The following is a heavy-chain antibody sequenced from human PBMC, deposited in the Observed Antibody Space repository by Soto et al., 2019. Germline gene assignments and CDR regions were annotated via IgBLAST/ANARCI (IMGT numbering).Heavy chain of an antibody. Sequence: GGSLRLSCAASGFTFSSYAMSWVRQAPGKGLEWVSAISGSGGSTYYADSVKGRFTISRDNSKNTLYLQMNSLRAEDTAVYYCAIDDPGIFEIAVAPNDAFDIWGQGTMVTVSS. CDR3: AIDDPGIFEIAVAPNDAFDI. J-gene: IGHJ3*02. V-gene: IGHV3-23*01. CDR1: GFTFSSYA. D-gene: IGHD6-19*01. CDR2: ISGSGGST.